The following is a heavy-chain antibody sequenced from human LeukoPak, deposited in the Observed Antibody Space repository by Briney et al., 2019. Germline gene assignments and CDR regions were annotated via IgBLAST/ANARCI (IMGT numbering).Heavy chain of an antibody. CDR2: INPNSGGT. J-gene: IGHJ4*02. CDR3: ARTAYSSSWDIDY. V-gene: IGHV1-2*02. D-gene: IGHD6-13*01. CDR1: GYTFTGYY. Sequence: ASVKVSCKASGYTFTGYYMHWVRQAPGQGLEWMGWINPNSGGTNYAQKFQGRVTITRDTSISTAYMELSRLRSDDTAVYYCARTAYSSSWDIDYWGQGTLVTVSS.